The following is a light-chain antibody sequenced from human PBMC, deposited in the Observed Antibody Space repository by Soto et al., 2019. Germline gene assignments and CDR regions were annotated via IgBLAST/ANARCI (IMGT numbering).Light chain of an antibody. J-gene: IGKJ5*01. CDR3: QQFNNWPIT. CDR2: GAS. V-gene: IGKV3-15*01. Sequence: EIVMTQSPATLSVSPGEGATLSCRASQSVSSDLAWYQQKPGQAPRLLIYGASTRATGIPARFSGSGSGTEFTLTISSLQSEDFAVYHCQQFNNWPITFVQGTRLEIK. CDR1: QSVSSD.